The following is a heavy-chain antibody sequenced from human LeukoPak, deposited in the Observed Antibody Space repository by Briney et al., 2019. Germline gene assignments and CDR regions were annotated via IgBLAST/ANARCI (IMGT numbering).Heavy chain of an antibody. D-gene: IGHD3-3*01. CDR2: INPNSGGT. J-gene: IGHJ6*02. CDR1: GYTFTGYY. Sequence: ASVKVSCKASGYTFTGYYMHWVRQAPGQGLEWMGRINPNSGGTNYAQKFQGRVTMTRDTSISTAYMELSRLRSDDTAVYYCARDWYYDFWSGYWGHYYGMDVWGQGTTVTVSS. CDR3: ARDWYYDFWSGYWGHYYGMDV. V-gene: IGHV1-2*06.